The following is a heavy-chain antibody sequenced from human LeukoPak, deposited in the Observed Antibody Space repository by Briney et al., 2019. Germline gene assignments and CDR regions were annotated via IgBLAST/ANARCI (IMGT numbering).Heavy chain of an antibody. D-gene: IGHD2-2*01. J-gene: IGHJ1*01. CDR1: GGSFTSNGYY. CDR3: VRILGYCSSTNCFAYFNH. V-gene: IGHV4-39*07. Sequence: KPSETLSLTCTVSGGSFTSNGYYWGWIRQPPGKGLEWIGSISYSGSTYYNPSLKSRVTISVDTSKNQFSLKLSSVTAADTAVYYCVRILGYCSSTNCFAYFNHWGQGTLVTVSS. CDR2: ISYSGST.